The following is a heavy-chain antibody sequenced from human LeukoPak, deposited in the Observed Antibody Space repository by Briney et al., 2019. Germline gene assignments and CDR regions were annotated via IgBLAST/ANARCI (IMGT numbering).Heavy chain of an antibody. CDR3: AREAITIFGVVRTQTTYGPHRFDP. Sequence: ASVKVSCKASGYTFTSYDINWVRQATGQGLEWMGWLNPNSDNTGYAQEFQGRLTMARNTSISTAYMELSSLRSEDTAVYYCAREAITIFGVVRTQTTYGPHRFDPWGQGTLVTVSS. V-gene: IGHV1-8*01. CDR1: GYTFTSYD. CDR2: LNPNSDNT. J-gene: IGHJ5*02. D-gene: IGHD3-3*01.